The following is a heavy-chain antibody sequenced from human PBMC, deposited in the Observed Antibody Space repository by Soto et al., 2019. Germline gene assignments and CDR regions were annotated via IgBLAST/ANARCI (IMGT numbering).Heavy chain of an antibody. V-gene: IGHV4-30-4*01. J-gene: IGHJ5*02. CDR1: GGSISSGDYY. CDR2: IYYSGST. CDR3: ARGYYDILTGSRNWFDP. D-gene: IGHD3-9*01. Sequence: LSLTCTVSGGSISSGDYYWSWIRQPPGKGLEWIGYIYYSGSTYYNPSLKSRVTISVDTSKNQFSLKLSSVTAADTAVYYCARGYYDILTGSRNWFDPWGQGTLVTVS.